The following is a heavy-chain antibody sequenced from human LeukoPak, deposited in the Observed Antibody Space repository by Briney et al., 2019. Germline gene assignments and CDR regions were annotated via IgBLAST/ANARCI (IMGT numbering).Heavy chain of an antibody. CDR1: GGSISSYY. CDR3: ARVDAGLYYMDV. J-gene: IGHJ6*03. CDR2: IYYSGST. Sequence: SETLSLTCTVSGGSISSYYWRWIRQPPGKGLEWIGYIYYSGSTNYNPSLKSRVTISVDTSKNQFSLKLSSVTAADTAVYYCARVDAGLYYMDVWGKGTTVTVSS. D-gene: IGHD3/OR15-3a*01. V-gene: IGHV4-59*01.